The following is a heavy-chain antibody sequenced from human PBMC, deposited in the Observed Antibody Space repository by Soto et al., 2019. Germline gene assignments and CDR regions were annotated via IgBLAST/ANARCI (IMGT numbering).Heavy chain of an antibody. D-gene: IGHD5-18*01. J-gene: IGHJ5*02. CDR1: GGSIGSGGYY. Sequence: SETLSLTCTVSGGSIGSGGYYWSWIRQHPGKGLEWIGYIYYSGSTYYNPSLKSRVTISVDTSKNQFSLKLSSVTAADTAVYYCARDRGHTGFDPWGQGTLVTVSS. CDR3: ARDRGHTGFDP. V-gene: IGHV4-31*03. CDR2: IYYSGST.